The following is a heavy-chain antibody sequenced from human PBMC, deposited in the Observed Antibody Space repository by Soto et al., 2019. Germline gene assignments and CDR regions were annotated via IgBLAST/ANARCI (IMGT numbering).Heavy chain of an antibody. CDR3: ASGYSSSWFYYYYGMDV. CDR2: IDPSDSYT. V-gene: IGHV5-10-1*01. CDR1: GYSFTSYW. Sequence: GESLKISCKGSGYSFTSYWISWVRQMPGKALEWMGMIDPSDSYTNYSPSFQGHVTISADKSIITAYLQWSSLKASDTAMYYCASGYSSSWFYYYYGMDVWGQGTTVT. D-gene: IGHD6-13*01. J-gene: IGHJ6*02.